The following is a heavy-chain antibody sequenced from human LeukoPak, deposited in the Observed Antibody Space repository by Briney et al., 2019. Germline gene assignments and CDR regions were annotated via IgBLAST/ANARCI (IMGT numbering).Heavy chain of an antibody. CDR2: ISGSGGST. CDR3: AKAPDYCLLWYFDY. V-gene: IGHV3-23*01. D-gene: IGHD3-10*01. CDR1: GFTFSDYA. Sequence: PGGSLRLSCADSGFTFSDYAMSWVRQAPGEGLDWVSTISGSGGSTYYADSVKGRFTISRDNSKNTLYLQMNSLRAEDTAVYYCAKAPDYCLLWYFDYWGQGTLVTVSS. J-gene: IGHJ4*02.